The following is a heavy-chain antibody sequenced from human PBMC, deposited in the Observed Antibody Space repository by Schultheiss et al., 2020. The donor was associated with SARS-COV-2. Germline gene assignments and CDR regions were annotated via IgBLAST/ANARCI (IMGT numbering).Heavy chain of an antibody. D-gene: IGHD2-15*01. CDR3: ASGVVAASPDAFDI. V-gene: IGHV3-33*08. Sequence: GGSLRLSCAASGFTFSSYSMNWVRQAPGKGLEWVAVIWYDGSNKYYADSVKGRFTISRDNSKNTLYLQMNSLRAEDTAVYYCASGVVAASPDAFDIWGQGTMVTVSS. J-gene: IGHJ3*02. CDR2: IWYDGSNK. CDR1: GFTFSSYS.